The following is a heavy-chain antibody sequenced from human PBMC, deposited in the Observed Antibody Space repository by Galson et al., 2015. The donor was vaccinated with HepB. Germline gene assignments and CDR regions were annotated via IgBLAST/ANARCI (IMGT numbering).Heavy chain of an antibody. D-gene: IGHD3-22*01. V-gene: IGHV3-21*01. CDR1: GFTFSSYS. Sequence: SLRLSCAASGFTFSSYSMNWVRQAPGKGLEWVSSISSSSSYIYYADSVKGRFPISRDNAKNSLYLQMNSLRAEDTAVYYCAKGEWCDSSGYDSPPPDFDYWGQGTMVTVSS. CDR2: ISSSSSYI. J-gene: IGHJ4*02. CDR3: AKGEWCDSSGYDSPPPDFDY.